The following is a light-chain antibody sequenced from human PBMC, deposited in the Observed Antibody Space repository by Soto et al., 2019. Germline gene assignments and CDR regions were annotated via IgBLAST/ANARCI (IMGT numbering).Light chain of an antibody. CDR2: EVS. CDR1: SSDVGYYDF. J-gene: IGLJ1*01. CDR3: SSYAGSTAFYV. V-gene: IGLV2-14*01. Sequence: QSVLAQPASVSGSPGQSITISCTGTSSDVGYYDFVSWYQQHPGKAPKLIIYEVSNRPSGVSDRFSASKSGNTASLTISGLQAEDEADYHCSSYAGSTAFYVFGTGTKV.